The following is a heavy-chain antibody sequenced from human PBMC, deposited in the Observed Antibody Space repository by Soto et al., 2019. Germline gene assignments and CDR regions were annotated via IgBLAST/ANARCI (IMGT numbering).Heavy chain of an antibody. CDR3: ATIPSSIAASPFDAIDI. CDR2: INPSGGST. J-gene: IGHJ3*02. Sequence: GASVKVSRKASGYTFTSYYMHWVRQAPGQGLEWMGIINPSGGSTSYAQKSQGRVTMTRDTSTSTVYMELSSLRSEDTAVYYCATIPSSIAASPFDAIDIWGQGTMVTVSS. V-gene: IGHV1-46*03. D-gene: IGHD6-6*01. CDR1: GYTFTSYY.